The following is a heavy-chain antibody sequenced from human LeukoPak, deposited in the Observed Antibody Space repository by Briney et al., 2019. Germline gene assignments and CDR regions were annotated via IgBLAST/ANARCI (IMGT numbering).Heavy chain of an antibody. Sequence: GVLRLSCAASVFTFTSYRMHWVRQAPWKGLEWVSSITSDGYIYYADSVKGRFTISRDNTKNSLYLQMSSLRAEDTAVYYCAREFSTGILLDYWGQGTLVTVSS. CDR1: VFTFTSYR. CDR3: AREFSTGILLDY. V-gene: IGHV3-21*01. CDR2: ITSDGYI. J-gene: IGHJ4*02.